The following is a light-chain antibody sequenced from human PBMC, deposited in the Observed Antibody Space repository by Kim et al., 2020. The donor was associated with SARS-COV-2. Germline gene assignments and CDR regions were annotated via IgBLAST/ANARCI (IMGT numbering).Light chain of an antibody. CDR2: DNN. CDR1: SSNIGNNY. CDR3: GTWDSSLSAYV. V-gene: IGLV1-51*01. J-gene: IGLJ1*01. Sequence: GQKGTITCSGRSSNIGNNYVSWYQQLPGTAPKLLIYDNNKRPSGIPDRFSGSKSGTSATLGITGLQTGDEADYYCGTWDSSLSAYVFGTGTKVTVL.